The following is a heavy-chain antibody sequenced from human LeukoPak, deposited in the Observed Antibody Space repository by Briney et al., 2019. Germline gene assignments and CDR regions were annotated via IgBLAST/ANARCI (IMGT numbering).Heavy chain of an antibody. J-gene: IGHJ6*03. CDR2: IYTSGST. CDR3: AGGSGSYPYYYYYMDV. D-gene: IGHD3-10*01. Sequence: SETLSLTCTVSGGSISSYYWCWIRQPAGKGLEWIGRIYTSGSTNYNPSLKSRVTMSVDTSKNQFSLKLSSVTAADTAVYYCAGGSGSYPYYYYYMDVWGKGTTVTISS. V-gene: IGHV4-4*07. CDR1: GGSISSYY.